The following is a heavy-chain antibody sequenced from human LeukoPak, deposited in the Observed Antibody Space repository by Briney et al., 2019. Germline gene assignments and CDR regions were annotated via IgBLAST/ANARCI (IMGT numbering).Heavy chain of an antibody. V-gene: IGHV3-13*01. CDR2: INVAGNT. Sequence: GGSLRLSCAASGFTLSSHDVHWVRQVPGKGLEWISAINVAGNTYYSDSVKGRFSVSRDNARNSVHLQMTSLRAGDTAVYHCAREPDVYGSWYFDLWGRGTQVTVSS. J-gene: IGHJ2*01. CDR1: GFTLSSHD. CDR3: AREPDVYGSWYFDL. D-gene: IGHD2-8*01.